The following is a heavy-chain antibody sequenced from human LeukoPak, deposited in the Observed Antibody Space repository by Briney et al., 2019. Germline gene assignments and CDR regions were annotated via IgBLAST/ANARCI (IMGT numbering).Heavy chain of an antibody. V-gene: IGHV4-39*07. CDR1: GGSFSSSSYY. D-gene: IGHD6-19*01. CDR3: ARGGYSSGWYSY. Sequence: SETLSLTCSVSGGSFSSSSYYWSWIRQPPGKGLEWIGEINHSGSTNYNPSLKSRVTISVDTSKNQFSLKLSSVTAADTAVYYCARGGYSSGWYSYWGQGTLVTVSS. CDR2: INHSGST. J-gene: IGHJ4*02.